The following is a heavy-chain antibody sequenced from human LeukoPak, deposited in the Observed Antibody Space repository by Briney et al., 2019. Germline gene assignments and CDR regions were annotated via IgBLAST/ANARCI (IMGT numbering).Heavy chain of an antibody. J-gene: IGHJ4*02. D-gene: IGHD6-13*01. CDR2: ISYDGSNK. V-gene: IGHV3-30-3*01. CDR3: ARGRGAAAADY. Sequence: GGSLRLSCAAYGFTFSSYAMHWVRQAPGKGLGWVAVISYDGSNKYYADTVKGRFTISRDNSKNTLYLQMNSLRAEDTAVYCCARGRGAAAADYWGQGTLVTVSS. CDR1: GFTFSSYA.